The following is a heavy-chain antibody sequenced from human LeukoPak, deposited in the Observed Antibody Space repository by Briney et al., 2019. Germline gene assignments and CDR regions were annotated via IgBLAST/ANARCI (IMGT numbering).Heavy chain of an antibody. Sequence: SETLSLTCTVSGGSFRSYYGGWFRQPPGKGLEWIGYIYYSGSTNYNPSLRSRVTISVDTSKNQFSLKLSSVTAADTAVYYCARESRYGSGSYYTDYWGQGTLVTVSS. J-gene: IGHJ4*02. D-gene: IGHD3-10*01. CDR3: ARESRYGSGSYYTDY. CDR2: IYYSGST. V-gene: IGHV4-59*08. CDR1: GGSFRSYY.